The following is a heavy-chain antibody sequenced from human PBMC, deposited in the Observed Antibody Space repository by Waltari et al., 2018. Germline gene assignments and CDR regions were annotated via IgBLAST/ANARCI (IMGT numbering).Heavy chain of an antibody. CDR2: INPKNGDT. V-gene: IGHV1-2*06. Sequence: LVQSGAEVKKPGASVKVSCKASGYTFTGYAILWVRQAPGQGLEWRGRINPKNGDTHYAKNFQGRVALTTDTSTNTAFMELQRLRSDDTAVYYCLRDSSGSHFDYWGQGTLVTVSS. CDR3: LRDSSGSHFDY. D-gene: IGHD3-22*01. CDR1: GYTFTGYA. J-gene: IGHJ4*02.